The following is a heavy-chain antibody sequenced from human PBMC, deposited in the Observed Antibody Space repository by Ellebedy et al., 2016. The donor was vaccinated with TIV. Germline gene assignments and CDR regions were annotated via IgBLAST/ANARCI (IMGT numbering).Heavy chain of an antibody. CDR2: ISSSGSTI. Sequence: GGSLRLSXAASGFTFSDYYMSWIRQAPGKGLEWVSYISSSGSTIYYADSVKGRFTISRDNAKNSLYLQMNSLRAEDTAVYYCARRGHSGYYDFWSGYSNYYYYYMDVWGKGTTVTVSS. D-gene: IGHD3-3*01. J-gene: IGHJ6*03. V-gene: IGHV3-11*01. CDR1: GFTFSDYY. CDR3: ARRGHSGYYDFWSGYSNYYYYYMDV.